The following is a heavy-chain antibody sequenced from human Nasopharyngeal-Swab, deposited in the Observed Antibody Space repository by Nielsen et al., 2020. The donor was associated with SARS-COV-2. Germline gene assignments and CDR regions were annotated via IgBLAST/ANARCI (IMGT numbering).Heavy chain of an antibody. CDR1: GFTFSDYY. D-gene: IGHD5-18*01. CDR2: ISSSGSTI. J-gene: IGHJ4*02. V-gene: IGHV3-11*04. Sequence: GESLKISCAASGFTFSDYYMSRIRQAPGKGLEWVSYISSSGSTIYYADSVKGRFTISRDNAKNSLYLQMNSLRAEDTAVYYCARRGGYGTPVDYWGQGTLVTVSS. CDR3: ARRGGYGTPVDY.